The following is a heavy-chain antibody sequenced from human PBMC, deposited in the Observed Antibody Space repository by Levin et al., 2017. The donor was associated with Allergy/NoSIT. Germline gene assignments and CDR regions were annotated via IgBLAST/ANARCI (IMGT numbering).Heavy chain of an antibody. CDR2: IYYSGST. CDR1: GGSISGGGYH. D-gene: IGHD2-2*03. Sequence: SETLSLTCTVSGGSISGGGYHWTWIRQHPEKGLEWIGYIYYSGSTFYNPSLESRLMISVDTSKNQFSLNVSSVTAADTAVYYCAREDGSTFDFWGQGALVTVAS. V-gene: IGHV4-31*03. J-gene: IGHJ4*02. CDR3: AREDGSTFDF.